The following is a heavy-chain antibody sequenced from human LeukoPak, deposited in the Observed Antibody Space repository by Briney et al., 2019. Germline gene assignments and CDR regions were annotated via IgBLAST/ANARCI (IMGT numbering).Heavy chain of an antibody. V-gene: IGHV1-18*01. J-gene: IGHJ4*02. Sequence: GASVKVSCKASGYTFSSYGINWLRQAPGQGPGWMGRSSVNNVNKNYVEKFQGRVTMTTDTSTSTAYMELRSLRPDDTAVYYCARGFISPGITELWGQGTLVTVSS. CDR1: GYTFSSYG. D-gene: IGHD1-14*01. CDR2: SSVNNVNK. CDR3: ARGFISPGITEL.